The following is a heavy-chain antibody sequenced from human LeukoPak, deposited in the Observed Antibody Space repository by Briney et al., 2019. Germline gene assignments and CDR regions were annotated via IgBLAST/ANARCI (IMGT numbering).Heavy chain of an antibody. CDR3: AKAGADGYNSYWFDY. J-gene: IGHJ4*02. D-gene: IGHD5-24*01. V-gene: IGHV3-23*01. Sequence: GGSLRLSCAASGFTFSSYAMSWVRQAPGKGLEWVSAISGSGGSTYYADSVKGRFTISRDDSKNTLYLQMNSLRAEDTAVYYCAKAGADGYNSYWFDYWGQGTLVTVSS. CDR2: ISGSGGST. CDR1: GFTFSSYA.